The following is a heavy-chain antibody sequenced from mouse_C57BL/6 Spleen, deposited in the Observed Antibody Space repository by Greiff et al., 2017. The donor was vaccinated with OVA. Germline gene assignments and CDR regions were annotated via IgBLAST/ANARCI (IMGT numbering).Heavy chain of an antibody. D-gene: IGHD1-1*01. V-gene: IGHV1-69*01. Sequence: QVQLQQPGAELVMPGASVKLSCKASGYTFTSYWMHWVKQRPGQGLEWIGEIDPSDSYTNYNQKFKGKSTLTVDKSSSTAYMQLSSLTSEDSAVYYGANSFYDDGSSRGFADWGQGTLVTVSA. CDR3: ANSFYDDGSSRGFAD. J-gene: IGHJ3*01. CDR2: IDPSDSYT. CDR1: GYTFTSYW.